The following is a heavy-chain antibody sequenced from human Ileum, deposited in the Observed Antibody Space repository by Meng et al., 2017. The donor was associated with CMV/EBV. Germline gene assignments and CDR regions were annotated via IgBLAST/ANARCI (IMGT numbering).Heavy chain of an antibody. J-gene: IGHJ6*02. CDR1: GFSVSSHH. CDR2: THRGGST. CDR3: ARYCGMTTCQAGGGMDV. D-gene: IGHD2-21*01. V-gene: IGHV3-53*01. Sequence: GGSLRLSCAASGFSVSSHHISWVRQAPGQGLEWVAGTHRGGSTYYAGSVKGRFTISRDDSKNTLYLQMNTLRAEDTAVYFCARYCGMTTCQAGGGMDVWGQGTTVTVSS.